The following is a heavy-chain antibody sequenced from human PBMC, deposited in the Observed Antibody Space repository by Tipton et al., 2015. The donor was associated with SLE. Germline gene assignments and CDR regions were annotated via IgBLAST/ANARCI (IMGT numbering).Heavy chain of an antibody. D-gene: IGHD1-1*01. CDR1: GYTFTNYY. CDR2: INPSDGTT. J-gene: IGHJ3*02. Sequence: QLVQSGAEVKKPGASVKVSCKASGYTFTNYYIHWVRQAPGQGLEWMGLINPSDGTTDYAQEFQERVTITRDMSTSTAYMELSSLRSDDTAVYHCAASTGTVGAFDIWGQGTMVTVSS. V-gene: IGHV1-46*01. CDR3: AASTGTVGAFDI.